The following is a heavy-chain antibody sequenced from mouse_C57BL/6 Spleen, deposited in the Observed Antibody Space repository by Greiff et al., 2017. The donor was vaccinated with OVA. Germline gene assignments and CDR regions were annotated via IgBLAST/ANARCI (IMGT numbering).Heavy chain of an antibody. CDR2: IDPEDGDT. CDR1: GFNIKDYY. J-gene: IGHJ3*01. CDR3: TTYYYGSSYKAY. D-gene: IGHD1-1*01. V-gene: IGHV14-1*01. Sequence: EVKLQESGAELVRPGASVKLSCTASGFNIKDYYMHWVKQRPEQGLEWIGRIDPEDGDTEYAPKFQGKATMTADTSSNTAYLQLSSLTSEDTAVYYCTTYYYGSSYKAYWGQGTLVTVSA.